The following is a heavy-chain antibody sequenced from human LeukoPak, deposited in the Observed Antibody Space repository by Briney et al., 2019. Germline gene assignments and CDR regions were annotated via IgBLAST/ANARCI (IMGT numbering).Heavy chain of an antibody. CDR1: GFTFSTYY. CDR2: IKQDGSEK. Sequence: GGSLRLSCAASGFTFSTYYMSWVRQAPGKGLEWVANIKQDGSEKHYVDSVKGRFTISRDNAKNSLYLQMNSLRAEDTAVYHCARDNYGSGNYWGQGTLVTVSS. CDR3: ARDNYGSGNY. J-gene: IGHJ4*02. D-gene: IGHD3-10*01. V-gene: IGHV3-7*01.